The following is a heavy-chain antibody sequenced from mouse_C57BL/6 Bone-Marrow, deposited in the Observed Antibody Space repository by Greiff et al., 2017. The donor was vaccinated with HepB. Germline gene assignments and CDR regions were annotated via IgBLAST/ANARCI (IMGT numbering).Heavy chain of an antibody. Sequence: EVQRVESGGGLVKPGGSLKLSCAASGFTFSSYAMSWVRQTPEKRLEWVATISDGGSYTYYPDNVKGRFTISRDNAKNNLYLQMSHLKSEDTAMYYCARDHYAWFAYWGQGTLVTVSA. CDR2: ISDGGSYT. D-gene: IGHD1-1*01. J-gene: IGHJ3*01. CDR3: ARDHYAWFAY. V-gene: IGHV5-4*01. CDR1: GFTFSSYA.